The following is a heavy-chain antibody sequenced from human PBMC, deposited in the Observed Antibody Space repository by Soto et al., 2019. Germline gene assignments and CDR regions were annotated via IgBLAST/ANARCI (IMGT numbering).Heavy chain of an antibody. V-gene: IGHV1-18*01. Sequence: QIQLVQSRAEVKKPGASVKVTCKASGYTFTSYGISWVRQAPGQGLEWMGWISAYNGNTNYAQKLQGRVTMTTDTSTSTAYMELRSLRSDDTAVYYCASFLDAEEYFQHWGQGTLVTVSS. CDR2: ISAYNGNT. CDR1: GYTFTSYG. CDR3: ASFLDAEEYFQH. J-gene: IGHJ1*01.